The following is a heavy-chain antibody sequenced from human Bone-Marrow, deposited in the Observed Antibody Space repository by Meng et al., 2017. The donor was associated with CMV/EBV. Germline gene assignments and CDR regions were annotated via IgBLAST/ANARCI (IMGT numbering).Heavy chain of an antibody. CDR1: GYIFTRYG. J-gene: IGHJ5*02. D-gene: IGHD2/OR15-2a*01. CDR2: INPNSGGT. V-gene: IGHV1-2*02. CDR3: ARVLNH. Sequence: ASVKVSCKASGYIFTRYGISWVRQAPGQGLEWMGWINPNSGGTNYAQKFQGRVTMTRDTSISTAYMELSRLRSDDTAVYYCARVLNHWGQGTLVTVSS.